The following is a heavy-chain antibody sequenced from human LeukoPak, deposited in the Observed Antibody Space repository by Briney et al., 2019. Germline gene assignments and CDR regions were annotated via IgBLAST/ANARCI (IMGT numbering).Heavy chain of an antibody. CDR1: GGSISSSSYY. CDR2: IYYSGST. Sequence: SETLSLTCTVSGGSISSSSYYWGWIRQPPGKGLEWIGSIYYSGSTYYNPSLKSRVTISVDTSKNQFSLKLSSVTAADTAVYYCASLGMQITLGLAREGYCSSTSCYQLVDYWGQGTLVTVSS. V-gene: IGHV4-39*07. D-gene: IGHD2-2*01. CDR3: ASLGMQITLGLAREGYCSSTSCYQLVDY. J-gene: IGHJ4*02.